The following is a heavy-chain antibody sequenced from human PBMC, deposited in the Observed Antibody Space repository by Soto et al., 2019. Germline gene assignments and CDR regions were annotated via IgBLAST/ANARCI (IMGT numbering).Heavy chain of an antibody. CDR2: ISYDGSNR. J-gene: IGHJ4*02. CDR3: VKDYSRVWTFY. V-gene: IGHV3-30*18. Sequence: QVHLVESGGGVVQPGGSLRLSCAASGDSGFSFSSYGIHWVRQAPGKGLECVSVISYDGSNRHFADSVKGRFAVSRDDAMHTVYLQMNSLRAEDTAIYYCVKDYSRVWTFYWGQGTLVTVSS. CDR1: GDSGFSFSSYG. D-gene: IGHD1-1*01.